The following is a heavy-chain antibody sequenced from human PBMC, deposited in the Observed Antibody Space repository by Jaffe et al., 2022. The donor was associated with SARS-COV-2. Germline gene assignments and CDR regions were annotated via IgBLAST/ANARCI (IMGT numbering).Heavy chain of an antibody. CDR1: GFTFSSYA. V-gene: IGHV3-23*01. Sequence: EVQLLESGGGLVQPGGSLRLSCAASGFTFSSYAMSWVRQAPGKGLEWVSAISGSGGSTYYADSVKGRFTISRDNSKNTLYLQMNSLRAEDTAVYYCAKGSGAPFYYYYYGMDVWGQGTTVTVSS. CDR2: ISGSGGST. CDR3: AKGSGAPFYYYYYGMDV. J-gene: IGHJ6*02. D-gene: IGHD3-3*01.